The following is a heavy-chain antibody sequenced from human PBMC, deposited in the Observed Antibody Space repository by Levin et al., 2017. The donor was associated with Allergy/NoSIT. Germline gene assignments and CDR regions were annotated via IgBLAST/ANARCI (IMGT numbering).Heavy chain of an antibody. Sequence: LSLTCAASGFTFSSYWMHWVRQAPGKGLVWVSRINSDGSSTSYADSVKGRFTISRDNAKNTLYLQMNSLRAEDTAVYYCARDQLYDFWSGYYKREGYYYYYYGMDVWGQGTTVTVSS. V-gene: IGHV3-74*01. D-gene: IGHD3-3*01. CDR1: GFTFSSYW. J-gene: IGHJ6*02. CDR3: ARDQLYDFWSGYYKREGYYYYYYGMDV. CDR2: INSDGSST.